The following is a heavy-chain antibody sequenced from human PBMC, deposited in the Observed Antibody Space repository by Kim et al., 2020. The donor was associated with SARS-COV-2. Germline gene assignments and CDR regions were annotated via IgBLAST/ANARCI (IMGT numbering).Heavy chain of an antibody. CDR2: ISGSSSIV. D-gene: IGHD6-13*01. CDR3: AKTGWGSWYSDY. V-gene: IGHV3-48*04. Sequence: GGSLRLSCAASGFTFSSYSMNWVRQAPGEGLEWVSYISGSSSIVYYADSVGGRFTISRDNAKNSLYLQMNSLRAEDTAVYYCAKTGWGSWYSDYWGQGTLVTVSS. J-gene: IGHJ4*02. CDR1: GFTFSSYS.